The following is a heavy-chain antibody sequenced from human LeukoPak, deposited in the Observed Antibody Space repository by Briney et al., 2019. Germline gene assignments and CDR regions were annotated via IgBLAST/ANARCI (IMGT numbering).Heavy chain of an antibody. Sequence: PGGSLRLSCAASGFTFSSYAMSWVRQAPGKGLEWVSAISGSGGSTYYAGSVKGRFTISRDNSKNTLYLQMNSLRAEDTAVYYCAKDRFGGQWLAYYFDYWGQGTLVTVSS. CDR3: AKDRFGGQWLAYYFDY. D-gene: IGHD6-19*01. CDR2: ISGSGGST. CDR1: GFTFSSYA. J-gene: IGHJ4*02. V-gene: IGHV3-23*01.